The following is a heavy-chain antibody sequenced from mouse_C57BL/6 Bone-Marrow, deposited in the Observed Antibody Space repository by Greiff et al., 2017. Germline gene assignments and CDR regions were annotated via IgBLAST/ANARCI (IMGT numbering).Heavy chain of an antibody. D-gene: IGHD1-1*01. CDR1: GFSFNTYA. J-gene: IGHJ1*03. CDR3: VRQGYGSSYWYFDV. V-gene: IGHV10-1*01. CDR2: IRSKSNNYAT. Sequence: EVHLVESGGGLVQPKGSLKLSCAASGFSFNTYAMNWVRQAPGKGLEWVARIRSKSNNYATYYADSVKDRFTISRDDSESMLYLQMNNLKTEDTAMYYCVRQGYGSSYWYFDVWGTGTTVTVSS.